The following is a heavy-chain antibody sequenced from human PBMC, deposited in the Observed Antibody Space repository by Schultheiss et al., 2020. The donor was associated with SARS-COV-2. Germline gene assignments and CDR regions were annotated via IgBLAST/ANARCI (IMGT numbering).Heavy chain of an antibody. D-gene: IGHD3-10*01. CDR2: IYYSGST. CDR3: ARDAVWFGEPIGGVGDYMDF. V-gene: IGHV4-59*01. J-gene: IGHJ6*03. Sequence: GSLRLSCTVSGGSISSYYWSWIRQPPGKGLEWIGYIYYSGSTNYNPSLKSRVTISVDTSKNQFSLMLGSVTAADTTVYYCARDAVWFGEPIGGVGDYMDFWGKGTTVTVSS. CDR1: GGSISSYY.